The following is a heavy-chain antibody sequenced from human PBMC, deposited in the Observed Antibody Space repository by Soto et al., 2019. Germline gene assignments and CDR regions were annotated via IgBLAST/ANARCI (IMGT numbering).Heavy chain of an antibody. CDR2: IYHSGST. Sequence: SVMLPLTCAVSDGSISSGGYSWSWIRQPPGKGLESIGYIYHSGSTYYNPSLKSRVTISVDRSKNQFSLKLSSVTAADTAVYYCARGMSMVPTFDYWGQATLVTVSS. J-gene: IGHJ4*02. V-gene: IGHV4-30-2*01. D-gene: IGHD2-8*01. CDR3: ARGMSMVPTFDY. CDR1: DGSISSGGYS.